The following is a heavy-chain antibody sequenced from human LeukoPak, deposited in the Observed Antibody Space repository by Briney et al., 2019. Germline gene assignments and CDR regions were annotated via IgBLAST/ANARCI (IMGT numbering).Heavy chain of an antibody. V-gene: IGHV4-61*02. J-gene: IGHJ4*02. CDR2: TYTSGST. CDR3: VGGWVKGEFDY. D-gene: IGHD6-19*01. Sequence: RASETLSLTCTVSGGSISSGSYYWSWIRQPAGKGLEWIGRIYTYTSGSTNYNPSLKSRVTISVDTSKNQFSLKLSSVTAADTAVYYCVGGWVKGEFDYWGQGTLVTVSS. CDR1: GGSISSGSYY.